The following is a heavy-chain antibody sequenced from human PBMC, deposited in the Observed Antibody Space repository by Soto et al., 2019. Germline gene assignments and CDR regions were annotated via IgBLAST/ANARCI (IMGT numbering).Heavy chain of an antibody. CDR2: ISFDETNK. CDR3: ARDDTNAAFDI. CDR1: GFTFSSYA. V-gene: IGHV3-30-3*01. D-gene: IGHD2-8*01. Sequence: LRLSCAASGFTFSSYAMHWVRQVPGKGLEWVSFISFDETNKYYADSVKGRFTISRDNSRNTLYLQMNSLRAEDTAVYYCARDDTNAAFDIWGRGTMVTVSS. J-gene: IGHJ3*02.